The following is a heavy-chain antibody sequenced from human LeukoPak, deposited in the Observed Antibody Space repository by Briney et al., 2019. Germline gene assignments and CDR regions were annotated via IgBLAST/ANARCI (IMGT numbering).Heavy chain of an antibody. CDR3: ARGESYYDFWSGYYTYYFDY. D-gene: IGHD3-3*01. V-gene: IGHV4-30-4*01. Sequence: PSQTLSLTCTVSGGSISSGDYYWSWIRQPPGKGLEWIVYIYYSGSPYYNPSLKSRVTISVDTSKNQFSLKLSSVTAADTAVYYCARGESYYDFWSGYYTYYFDYWGQGTLVTVSS. CDR2: IYYSGSP. CDR1: GGSISSGDYY. J-gene: IGHJ4*02.